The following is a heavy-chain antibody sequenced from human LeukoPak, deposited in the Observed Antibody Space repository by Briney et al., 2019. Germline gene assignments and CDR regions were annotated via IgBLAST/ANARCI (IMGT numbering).Heavy chain of an antibody. CDR1: GGSISSYY. CDR3: ARGGVGGSSWYDGGGTVEWFDP. CDR2: IYYSGST. V-gene: IGHV4-59*01. J-gene: IGHJ5*02. D-gene: IGHD6-13*01. Sequence: SSETLSLTCTVSGGSISSYYWSWIRQPPGKGLEWIGYIYYSGSTNYNPSLKSRVTISVDTSKNQFSLKLSSVTAADTAVYYCARGGVGGSSWYDGGGTVEWFDPWGQGTLVTVSS.